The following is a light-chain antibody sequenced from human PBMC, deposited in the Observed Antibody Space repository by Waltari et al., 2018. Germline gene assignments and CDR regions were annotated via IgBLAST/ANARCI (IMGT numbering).Light chain of an antibody. Sequence: QSVLTQPPSASGTLGQRVIISCSGSSSNIGPNTVNWYQQLPGTAPKLLIFGNNQRPSGVPDRISGSKSGTSASLAISGLQSEDEVHYYCAAWDDSRNGWVFGGGTQLTVL. CDR2: GNN. CDR3: AAWDDSRNGWV. CDR1: SSNIGPNT. V-gene: IGLV1-44*01. J-gene: IGLJ3*02.